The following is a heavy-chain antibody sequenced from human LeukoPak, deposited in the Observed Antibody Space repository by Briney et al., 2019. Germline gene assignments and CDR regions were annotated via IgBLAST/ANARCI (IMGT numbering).Heavy chain of an antibody. CDR1: GFTFSSYG. D-gene: IGHD5-12*01. CDR3: ARELYSGYDSAVDY. J-gene: IGHJ4*02. V-gene: IGHV3-33*01. CDR2: IWYDGSNK. Sequence: PGRSLRLSCAASGFTFSSYGMHWVRQAPGKGLEWVAVIWYDGSNKYYADSVKGRFTISSDNSKNTLYLQMNSLRAEDTAVYYCARELYSGYDSAVDYWGQGTLVTVSS.